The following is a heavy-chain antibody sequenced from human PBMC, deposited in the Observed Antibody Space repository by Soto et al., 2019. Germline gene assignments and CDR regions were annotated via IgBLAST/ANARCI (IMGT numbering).Heavy chain of an antibody. CDR1: GGSVSSGSHY. D-gene: IGHD3-3*01. V-gene: IGHV4-61*01. Sequence: SETLSLTCTVSGGSVSSGSHYWSWIRQPPGKGLEWIGYIYYSGSTRYNPSLKSRVTISVDTSKNQLSLKLSSVTAADTAVYYCARKVVIIRGWFDPWGQGTLVTVSS. CDR3: ARKVVIIRGWFDP. CDR2: IYYSGST. J-gene: IGHJ5*02.